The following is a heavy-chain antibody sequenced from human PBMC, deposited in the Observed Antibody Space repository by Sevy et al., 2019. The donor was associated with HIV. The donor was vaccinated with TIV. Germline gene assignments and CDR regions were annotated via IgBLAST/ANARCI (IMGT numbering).Heavy chain of an antibody. Sequence: GGSLRLSCVASGFTFSSYAMSWVRQAPGKGLEWVSAISGSGGSTYYADSVKGRFTISRDNSKNTLYLQMNSLRAEDTAVYYCAKDLAAMDPGGSFDYWGQGTLVTVSS. V-gene: IGHV3-23*01. CDR2: ISGSGGST. D-gene: IGHD5-18*01. J-gene: IGHJ4*02. CDR1: GFTFSSYA. CDR3: AKDLAAMDPGGSFDY.